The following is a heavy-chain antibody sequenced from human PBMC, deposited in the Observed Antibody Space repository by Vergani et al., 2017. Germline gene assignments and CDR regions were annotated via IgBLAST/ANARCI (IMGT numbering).Heavy chain of an antibody. J-gene: IGHJ4*02. CDR1: GYTLTELS. CDR2: FDPEDGET. CDR3: ARDRIDYDSSGYYYADFDY. D-gene: IGHD3-22*01. Sequence: QVQLVQSGAEVKKPGASVKVSCKVSGYTLTELSMHWVRQAPGKGLEWMGGFDPEDGETIYAQKFQGRVTMTEDTSTDTAYMELRSLRSDDTAVYYCARDRIDYDSSGYYYADFDYWGQGTLVTVSS. V-gene: IGHV1-24*01.